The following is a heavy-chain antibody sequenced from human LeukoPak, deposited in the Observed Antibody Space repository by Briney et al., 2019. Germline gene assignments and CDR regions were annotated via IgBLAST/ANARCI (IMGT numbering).Heavy chain of an antibody. CDR3: ARDAERDYDILSGPDY. J-gene: IGHJ4*02. CDR1: GYTFTSYY. Sequence: ASVKVSCKASGYTFTSYYMHWVRQAPGQGLEWMGLINPTGGSTGYAQKFQGRVTMTRDMSTSTDYMELSSLRSEDTAIYYCARDAERDYDILSGPDYWGQGTLVTVSS. D-gene: IGHD3-9*01. CDR2: INPTGGST. V-gene: IGHV1-46*01.